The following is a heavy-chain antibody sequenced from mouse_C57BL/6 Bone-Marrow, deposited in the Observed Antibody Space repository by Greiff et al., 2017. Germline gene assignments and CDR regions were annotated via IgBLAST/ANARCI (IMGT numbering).Heavy chain of an antibody. Sequence: QVQLKQSGAELVKPGASVKLSCKASGCTFTSYWMQWVKQRPGQGLEWIGEIDPPDSYTNYNQKFKGKATLTVDTSSSTAYMQLSSLTSGGSAVYYCARWGYVMRDWYFDVWGTGTTVTVSS. CDR1: GCTFTSYW. J-gene: IGHJ1*03. CDR2: IDPPDSYT. D-gene: IGHD2-14*01. V-gene: IGHV1-50*01. CDR3: ARWGYVMRDWYFDV.